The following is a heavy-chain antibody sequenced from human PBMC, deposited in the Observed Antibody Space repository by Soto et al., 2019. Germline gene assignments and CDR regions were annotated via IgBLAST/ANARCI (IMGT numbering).Heavy chain of an antibody. CDR1: GGTFSSYA. D-gene: IGHD1-7*01. J-gene: IGHJ6*04. CDR2: IIPIFGTA. CDR3: ARDVAGSTHYGGSYGMDV. Sequence: ASVKVSCKASGGTFSSYAISWVRQAPGQGLEWMGGIIPIFGTANYAQKFQGRVTITADEPTSTAYMELSSLRSEDTAVYYCARDVAGSTHYGGSYGMDVWGKGTTVTVSS. V-gene: IGHV1-69*13.